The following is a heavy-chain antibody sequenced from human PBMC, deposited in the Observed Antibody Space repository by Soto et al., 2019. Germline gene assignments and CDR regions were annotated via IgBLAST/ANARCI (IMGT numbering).Heavy chain of an antibody. CDR2: ISASTGNT. D-gene: IGHD2-2*01. V-gene: IGHV1-18*01. CDR3: ARVEAAMSGHWFDP. Sequence: ASVKVSCKASGYTFSSYGFSWVRQAPGQGLEWMGWISASTGNTNYAQKLQGRVTMTTDRSTTTAYMELRSLRSDDTAVYFCARVEAAMSGHWFDPWGQGTLVTVSS. CDR1: GYTFSSYG. J-gene: IGHJ5*02.